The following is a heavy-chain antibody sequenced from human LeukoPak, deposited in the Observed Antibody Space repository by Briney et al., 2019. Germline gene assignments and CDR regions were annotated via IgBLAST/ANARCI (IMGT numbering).Heavy chain of an antibody. CDR1: GGSISSSSYY. J-gene: IGHJ4*02. CDR2: IYYSGST. Sequence: SETLSLTCTVSGGSISSSSYYWGWIRQPPGKGPEWIGSIYYSGSTYYNPSLKSRVTISVDTSKNQFSLKLSSVTAADTAVYYCATYYGSGRGDYWGQGTLVTVSS. CDR3: ATYYGSGRGDY. D-gene: IGHD3-10*01. V-gene: IGHV4-39*07.